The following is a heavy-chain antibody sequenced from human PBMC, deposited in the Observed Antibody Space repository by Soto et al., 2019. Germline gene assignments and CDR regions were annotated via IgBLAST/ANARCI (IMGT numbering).Heavy chain of an antibody. J-gene: IGHJ4*02. CDR1: GVSFSCYY. CDR2: INHSGST. V-gene: IGHV4-34*01. D-gene: IGHD5-18*01. CDR3: ARGPGGEVDTAMKYYFDY. Sequence: SETRSLTCAVDGVSFSCYYWSWIRQPPGKGLEWIGEINHSGSTNYNPSRKSRVTMSVDTSKNQFSLKLRSVTAADKAVYYCARGPGGEVDTAMKYYFDYGGQGTVVPVSS.